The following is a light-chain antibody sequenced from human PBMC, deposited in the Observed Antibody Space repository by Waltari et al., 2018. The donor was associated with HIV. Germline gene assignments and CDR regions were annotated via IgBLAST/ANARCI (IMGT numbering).Light chain of an antibody. J-gene: IGKJ4*01. CDR3: QQRDSWPLT. CDR2: DAS. V-gene: IGKV3-11*01. CDR1: QSVNNK. Sequence: DIVLTQFPVTLSSSPGERVTLSCRASQSVNNKLSWYQQRPGQAPRLLIYDASMRATGIQARFSGSGSGTDFTLTISSLDPDDFVVYYCQQRDSWPLTFGGGTKVEIK.